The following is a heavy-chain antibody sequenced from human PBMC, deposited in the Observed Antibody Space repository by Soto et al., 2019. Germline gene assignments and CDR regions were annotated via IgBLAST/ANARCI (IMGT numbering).Heavy chain of an antibody. V-gene: IGHV3-30*18. CDR2: TSYDGRNN. CDR3: AKDNYYHDSSGFYVFDY. Sequence: PGGSLRLSCAASGSIFSSYGMHWVRQAPGKGLEWVAVTSYDGRNNNYADSVRGRFTISRDNSKNTLYLQMNSLRAEDMAVYYCAKDNYYHDSSGFYVFDYWGQGTPVTVSS. J-gene: IGHJ4*02. CDR1: GSIFSSYG. D-gene: IGHD3-22*01.